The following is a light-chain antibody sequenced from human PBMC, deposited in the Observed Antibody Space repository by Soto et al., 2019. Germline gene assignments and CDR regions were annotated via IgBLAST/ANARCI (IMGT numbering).Light chain of an antibody. J-gene: IGKJ2*01. Sequence: AIQMTQSPSSLSASVGDRVTITCRASQDIRNDLGWYQQKAGTAPKLLIYGASTLQSGVPSRFSGRGSGTDFTLTISSLQLEDFATYYCLRDYNYPRTFGQGTKLEIK. CDR2: GAS. V-gene: IGKV1-6*01. CDR1: QDIRND. CDR3: LRDYNYPRT.